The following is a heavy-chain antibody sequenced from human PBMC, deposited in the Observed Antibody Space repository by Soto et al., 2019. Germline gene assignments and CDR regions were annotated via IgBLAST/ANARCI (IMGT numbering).Heavy chain of an antibody. Sequence: PSESLSLTCAVSGGSISSSNWWSWVRQPPGKGLEWIGEIYHSGSTNYNPSLKSRVTISVDKSKNQFSLKLSSVTAADTDVYYCAREAEDYYYGMDVWGQGTTVTVSS. CDR2: IYHSGST. J-gene: IGHJ6*02. D-gene: IGHD6-19*01. V-gene: IGHV4-4*02. CDR1: GGSISSSNW. CDR3: AREAEDYYYGMDV.